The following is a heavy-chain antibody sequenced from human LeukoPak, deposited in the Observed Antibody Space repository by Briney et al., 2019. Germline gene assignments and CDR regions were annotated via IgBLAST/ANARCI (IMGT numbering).Heavy chain of an antibody. CDR3: AKTGGDYRYYYYYYMDV. V-gene: IGHV3-23*01. CDR1: GFTFSSYA. J-gene: IGHJ6*03. D-gene: IGHD2-21*02. Sequence: GGSLRLSCAASGFTFSSYAMSWVRQAPGKGLEWVSAISGSGGSTYYADSVKGRFTISRDNSKNTLYLQMNSLRAEDKAVYYCAKTGGDYRYYYYYYMDVWGKGTTVTVSS. CDR2: ISGSGGST.